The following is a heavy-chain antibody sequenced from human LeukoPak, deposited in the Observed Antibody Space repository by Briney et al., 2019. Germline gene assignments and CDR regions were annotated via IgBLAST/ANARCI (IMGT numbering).Heavy chain of an antibody. CDR2: IIPIFGTA. Sequence: SVKVSCKASGGTFSSYAISWVRQAPGQGLEWMGGIIPIFGTANYAQKFQGRVTITTDESTSTAYMELSSLRSEDTAAYYCARDRGLEPYFDYWGQGTLVTVSS. CDR3: ARDRGLEPYFDY. CDR1: GGTFSSYA. J-gene: IGHJ4*02. V-gene: IGHV1-69*05. D-gene: IGHD1-1*01.